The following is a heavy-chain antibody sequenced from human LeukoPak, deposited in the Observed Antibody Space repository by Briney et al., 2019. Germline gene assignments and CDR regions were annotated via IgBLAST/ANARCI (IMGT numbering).Heavy chain of an antibody. Sequence: PGRSLRLSCAASGFTFSRYTMNWVRQAPGKGLEWVAVISYDGSNKYYADSVKGRFTISRDNSKNTLYLQMNSLRAEDTAVYYWAGGYNTTQPYGIHVWGQGTTVTVSS. CDR1: GFTFSRYT. D-gene: IGHD3-3*01. CDR3: AGGYNTTQPYGIHV. CDR2: ISYDGSNK. J-gene: IGHJ6*02. V-gene: IGHV3-30-3*01.